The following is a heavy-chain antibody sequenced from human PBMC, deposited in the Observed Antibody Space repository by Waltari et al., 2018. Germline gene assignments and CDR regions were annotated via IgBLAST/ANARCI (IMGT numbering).Heavy chain of an antibody. D-gene: IGHD6-13*01. CDR3: ARDFICSSSWYRGSEYYYGMDV. V-gene: IGHV3-33*01. CDR1: GFTFSSYG. CDR2: IRYDGSNK. J-gene: IGHJ6*02. Sequence: QVQLVESGGGVVQPGRSLRLSCAASGFTFSSYGMHWVRQAPGKGLEWVAVIRYDGSNKYYADSVKGRFTISRDNSKNTRYLQMNSLRAEDTAVYYCARDFICSSSWYRGSEYYYGMDVWGQGTTVTVSS.